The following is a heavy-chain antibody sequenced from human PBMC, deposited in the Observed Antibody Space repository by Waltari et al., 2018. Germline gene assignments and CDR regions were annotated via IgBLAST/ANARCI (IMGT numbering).Heavy chain of an antibody. CDR1: GFDFSVFD. Sequence: EVRLAESGGGLVKPGGSLRHSCTASGFDFSVFDVNWVRHAPGTGLEWVSSIGGTHSNIFYADSVKGRFTVSRDNAKNSLYLQMDNLRAEDSGLYFCTRDLYGSGGDWFDPWGQGTLVTVSS. D-gene: IGHD3-10*01. CDR2: IGGTHSNI. J-gene: IGHJ5*02. CDR3: TRDLYGSGGDWFDP. V-gene: IGHV3-21*03.